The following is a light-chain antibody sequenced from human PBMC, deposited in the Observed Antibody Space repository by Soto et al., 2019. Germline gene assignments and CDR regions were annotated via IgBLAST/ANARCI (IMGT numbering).Light chain of an antibody. CDR1: QSIDSY. V-gene: IGKV1-39*01. J-gene: IGKJ4*01. Sequence: DIQMTQSPSSLSASVGDRVTITCRASQSIDSYLNWYQQKPGKAPKFLIYSTSSLQSGVPSRFSGSGSGTDFTLTISSLQPEDFATYYCQQSYIIPPTFGGGTKVEIK. CDR2: STS. CDR3: QQSYIIPPT.